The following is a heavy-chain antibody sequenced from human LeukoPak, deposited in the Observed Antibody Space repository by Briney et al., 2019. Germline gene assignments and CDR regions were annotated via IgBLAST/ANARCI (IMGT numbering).Heavy chain of an antibody. Sequence: GGSLRLSCAASGFTFSSYEMNWVRQAPGKGLEWVSYISSSGSTIYYADSVKGRFTISRDNAKNSLYLQMNSLRAEDTAVYYCAREGSPGYSIVVWGQGTMVTVSS. CDR3: AREGSPGYSIVV. V-gene: IGHV3-48*03. J-gene: IGHJ3*01. CDR1: GFTFSSYE. D-gene: IGHD6-13*01. CDR2: ISSSGSTI.